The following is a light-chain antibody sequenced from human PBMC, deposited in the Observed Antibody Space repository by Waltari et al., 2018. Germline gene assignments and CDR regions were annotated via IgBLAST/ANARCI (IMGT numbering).Light chain of an antibody. V-gene: IGKV3-20*01. Sequence: QAPRLLIYAASYRATGIPDRFSGGGSGTDFSLIITRVEPEDVALYYCQQYGSSVMYTFGQGTKLEI. CDR2: AAS. CDR3: QQYGSSVMYT. J-gene: IGKJ2*01.